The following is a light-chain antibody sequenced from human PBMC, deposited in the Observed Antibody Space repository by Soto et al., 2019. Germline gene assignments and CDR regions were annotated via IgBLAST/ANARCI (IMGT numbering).Light chain of an antibody. CDR3: QQYNNWPLT. CDR2: GAS. CDR1: QSVSSN. V-gene: IGKV3-15*01. J-gene: IGKJ4*01. Sequence: EIVMTQSPATLSVSPGERXXLXXXASQSVSSNLAWYQQKPGQAPRLLIYGASTRATGIPARFSGSGSGTEFTLTISSLQSEDFAVXYCQQYNNWPLTFGGGTKVEIK.